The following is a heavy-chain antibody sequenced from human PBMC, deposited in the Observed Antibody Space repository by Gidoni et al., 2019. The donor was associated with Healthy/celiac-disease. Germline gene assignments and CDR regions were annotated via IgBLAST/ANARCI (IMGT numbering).Heavy chain of an antibody. CDR1: GFTFSSYA. Sequence: EVQLLESGGGLVQPGGSLRLSCAASGFTFSSYAMSWVRQAPGKGLEWVSAISGSGGSTYSADSVKGRFTISRDNSKNTLYLQMNSLRAEDMAVYYCAKGAGYSSSSDLSYWGQGTLVTVSS. J-gene: IGHJ4*02. CDR2: ISGSGGST. D-gene: IGHD6-6*01. CDR3: AKGAGYSSSSDLSY. V-gene: IGHV3-23*01.